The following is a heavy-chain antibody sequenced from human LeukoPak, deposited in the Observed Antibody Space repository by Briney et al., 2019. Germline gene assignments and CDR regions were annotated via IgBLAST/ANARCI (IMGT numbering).Heavy chain of an antibody. J-gene: IGHJ6*02. CDR1: GGSIRGYY. V-gene: IGHV4-59*01. CDR3: ARGGSGYDSFYYYGMAL. Sequence: SETLSLTCTVSGGSIRGYYWSWIRQPPGKGLEWIGYIYDSGSTNYNPSLKSRVTISVDTSKNQFSLKLSSVTAADTAVYFCARGGSGYDSFYYYGMALWGQGTTVTVSS. CDR2: IYDSGST. D-gene: IGHD5-12*01.